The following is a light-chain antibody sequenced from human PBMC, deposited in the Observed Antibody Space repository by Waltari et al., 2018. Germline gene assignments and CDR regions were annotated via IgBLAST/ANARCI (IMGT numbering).Light chain of an antibody. CDR2: KAS. J-gene: IGKJ3*01. V-gene: IGKV1-5*03. CDR3: QQYDSYPFT. CDR1: QTISSW. Sequence: DIQMTQSPSTLSASVGDRVTITCRASQTISSWVAWYQQKPGKPPKPLIYKASSLESGVPSTFSGSGSGTEFTLTISSLQPDDFATYYCQQYDSYPFTFGPGTRVDIK.